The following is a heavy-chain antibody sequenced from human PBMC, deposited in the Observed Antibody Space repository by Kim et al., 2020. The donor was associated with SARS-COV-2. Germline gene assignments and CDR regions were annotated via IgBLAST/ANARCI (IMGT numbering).Heavy chain of an antibody. CDR1: GFTFSSYA. J-gene: IGHJ6*03. CDR2: ISYDGSNK. D-gene: IGHD2-15*01. V-gene: IGHV3-30*04. Sequence: GGSLRLSCAASGFTFSSYAMHWVRQAPGKGLEWVAVISYDGSNKYYADSVKGRFTISRDNSKNTLYLQMNSLRAEDTAVYYCARSLIVVVVAAPMDVWG. CDR3: ARSLIVVVVAAPMDV.